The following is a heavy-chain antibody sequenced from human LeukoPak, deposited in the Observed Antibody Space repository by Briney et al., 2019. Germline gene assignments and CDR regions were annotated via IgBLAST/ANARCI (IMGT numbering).Heavy chain of an antibody. D-gene: IGHD6-6*01. J-gene: IGHJ3*02. CDR1: GYSFDIYW. V-gene: IGHV5-51*01. CDR3: ARGKYSRSSDEFDI. Sequence: GESLKISCQGSGYSFDIYWIGWVRQVPGKGLEWMGHIFPGDSDTRHSPSFKGRVTISADNTVSTAYLQWSCLKASDTAMYYCARGKYSRSSDEFDIWGQGTMVTVSS. CDR2: IFPGDSDT.